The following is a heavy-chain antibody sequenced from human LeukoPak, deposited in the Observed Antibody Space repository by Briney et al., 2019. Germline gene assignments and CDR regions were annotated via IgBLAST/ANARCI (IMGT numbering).Heavy chain of an antibody. CDR1: GGSFSGYY. J-gene: IGHJ4*02. CDR2: INHSGST. D-gene: IGHD6-13*01. Sequence: SETLSLTCAVYGGSFSGYYWSWIRQPPGKGLEWTGEINHSGSTNYNPSLKSRVTISVDTSKNQFSLKLSSVTAADTAVYYCARVRPYSSSWYVFDYWGQGTLVTVSS. V-gene: IGHV4-34*01. CDR3: ARVRPYSSSWYVFDY.